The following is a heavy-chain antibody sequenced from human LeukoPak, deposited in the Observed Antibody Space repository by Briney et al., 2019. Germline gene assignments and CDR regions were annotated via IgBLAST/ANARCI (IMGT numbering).Heavy chain of an antibody. Sequence: GRSLRLSCAASGFTFDDYAMHWVRHAPGKGLEWVSGISWNSGSIGYSDSVKGRFTISRDNAKNSLYLQMNSLRAEDTALYYCAKDLPHYYDSSGYFDYWGQGTLVTVSS. CDR3: AKDLPHYYDSSGYFDY. J-gene: IGHJ4*02. D-gene: IGHD3-22*01. V-gene: IGHV3-9*01. CDR1: GFTFDDYA. CDR2: ISWNSGSI.